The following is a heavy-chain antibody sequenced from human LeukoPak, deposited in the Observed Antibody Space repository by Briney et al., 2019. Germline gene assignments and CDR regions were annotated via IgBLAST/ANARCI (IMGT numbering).Heavy chain of an antibody. D-gene: IGHD3-9*01. CDR1: GYTFTSYA. J-gene: IGHJ5*02. CDR2: INAGNGNT. Sequence: ASVKVSCKASGYTFTSYAMHWVRQAPGQRLECMGWINAGNGNTKYSQKFQGRVTVTRDTSASTAYMELSSLRSEDTAVYFCARTAYDILTGEIHNWFDPWGQGTLVTVSS. V-gene: IGHV1-3*01. CDR3: ARTAYDILTGEIHNWFDP.